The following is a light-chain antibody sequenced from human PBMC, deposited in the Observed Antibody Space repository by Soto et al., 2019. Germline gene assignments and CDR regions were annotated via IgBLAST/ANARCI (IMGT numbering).Light chain of an antibody. Sequence: EIVMTQSPASLSVPPGERATLSCRASQSVSTNFAWYLQKPGQAPSLLIYGASTRATAVPVRFTASGSGTEFTLSISSLQSDDFGVYYCQQYDTWPRTFGQGTKVEIK. CDR1: QSVSTN. CDR3: QQYDTWPRT. V-gene: IGKV3-15*01. CDR2: GAS. J-gene: IGKJ1*01.